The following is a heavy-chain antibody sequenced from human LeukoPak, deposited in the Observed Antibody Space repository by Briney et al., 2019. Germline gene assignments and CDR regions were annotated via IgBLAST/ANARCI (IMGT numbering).Heavy chain of an antibody. CDR2: IYYAGDT. CDR3: VRTARLFDY. V-gene: IGHV4-59*13. CDR1: GASMTTTY. J-gene: IGHJ4*02. Sequence: PSETLSLTCSVSGASMTTTYWSWVRQPPGKGLEVIGYIYYAGDTKHNPSLRSRVTLSLDTSKNQFSLELRSVTAADTAVCYCVRTARLFDYWGQGILVTVSS. D-gene: IGHD6-6*01.